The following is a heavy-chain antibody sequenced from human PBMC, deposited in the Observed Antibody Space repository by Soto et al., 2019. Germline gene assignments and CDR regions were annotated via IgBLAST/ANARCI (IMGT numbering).Heavy chain of an antibody. CDR2: IIPIFGTA. CDR1: GGTFSSYA. V-gene: IGHV1-69*13. Sequence: SVKVSCKASGGTFSSYAISWVRQAPGQGLEWMGGIIPIFGTANYAQKFQGRVTITADESTSTAYMELSSLRSEDTAVYYCARSTAARFLSEFDPSGQGTLVTVSS. D-gene: IGHD6-6*01. J-gene: IGHJ5*02. CDR3: ARSTAARFLSEFDP.